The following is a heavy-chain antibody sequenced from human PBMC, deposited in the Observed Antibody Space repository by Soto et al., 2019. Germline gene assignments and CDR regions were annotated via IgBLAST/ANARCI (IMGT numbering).Heavy chain of an antibody. J-gene: IGHJ3*02. D-gene: IGHD2-15*01. Sequence: EVQLVESGGGLVQPGGSLRLSCTASGFIVSDTYVNWVRQAPGKGLEWVSVISNRGDTHYADSVRDRFSLSRDISDNTLHLQTNTFRVEDTAVYYCAREPRYCRGGSCSITGDAYDIWGQGTVVTVSS. CDR2: ISNRGDT. CDR1: GFIVSDTY. V-gene: IGHV3-66*01. CDR3: AREPRYCRGGSCSITGDAYDI.